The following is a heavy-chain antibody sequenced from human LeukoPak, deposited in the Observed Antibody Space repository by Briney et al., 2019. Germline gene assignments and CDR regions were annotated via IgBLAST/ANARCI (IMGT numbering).Heavy chain of an antibody. CDR1: GFTFSSYG. CDR2: IWYDGSNK. J-gene: IGHJ4*02. V-gene: IGHV3-33*01. Sequence: PGGSLRLSCAASGFTFSSYGMHWVRQAPGKGLEWVAVIWYDGSNKYYADSVKGRFTISRDNSKNTLYLQMNSLRAEDTAVYYCARMPMVRAPGIDYWGQGTPVTVSS. CDR3: ARMPMVRAPGIDY. D-gene: IGHD3-10*01.